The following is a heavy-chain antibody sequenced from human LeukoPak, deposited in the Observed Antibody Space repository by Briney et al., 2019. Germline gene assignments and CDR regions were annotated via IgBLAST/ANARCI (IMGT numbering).Heavy chain of an antibody. CDR2: IKQDGSEK. V-gene: IGHV3-7*01. D-gene: IGHD2-15*01. CDR3: ARSSCGRLYYYYMDV. J-gene: IGHJ6*03. Sequence: GGSLRLSCAASGFTFSSYWMSSVRQAPGKGLEWVANIKQDGSEKYYVDSVNGRFTISRDNAKNSLYLQMNSLRAEDTAVYYCARSSCGRLYYYYMDVWGKGTTVTVSS. CDR1: GFTFSSYW.